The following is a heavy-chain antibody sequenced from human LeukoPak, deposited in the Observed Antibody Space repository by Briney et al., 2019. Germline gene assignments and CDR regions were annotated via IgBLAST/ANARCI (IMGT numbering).Heavy chain of an antibody. J-gene: IGHJ6*03. V-gene: IGHV4-4*07. Sequence: KASETLSLTCSVSCDSISNYYWTWIRQPAEKGLEWIGRIYTSGSTNYNPSLKSRVTMSVDTSKSQISLKLSSVTAADTAVYYCARTIAHSGAYHCYYYMDVWGKGTTVTVSS. CDR1: CDSISNYY. D-gene: IGHD3-10*01. CDR2: IYTSGST. CDR3: ARTIAHSGAYHCYYYMDV.